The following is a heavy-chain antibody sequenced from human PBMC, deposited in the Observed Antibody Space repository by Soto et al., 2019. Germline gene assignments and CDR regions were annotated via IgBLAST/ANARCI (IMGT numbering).Heavy chain of an antibody. D-gene: IGHD6-13*01. CDR2: TFYRSKWYN. CDR1: GDSVSSNSAA. Sequence: SQTLSLTCAISGDSVSSNSAAWHWIRQSPSRGLEWLGRTFYRSKWYNDYAVAVKSRITINPDTSKNQFSLQLNSVTPEDTAVYYCASVSIAAAPFDYWGKGTLVTVSS. J-gene: IGHJ4*02. CDR3: ASVSIAAAPFDY. V-gene: IGHV6-1*01.